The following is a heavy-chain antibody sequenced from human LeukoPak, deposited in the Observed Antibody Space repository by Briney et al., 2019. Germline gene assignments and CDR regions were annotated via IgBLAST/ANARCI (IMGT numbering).Heavy chain of an antibody. CDR1: GYSFTNYW. CDR3: ARLPGYCTGGSCYFDY. D-gene: IGHD2-15*01. CDR2: IYPSDSDT. J-gene: IGHJ4*02. V-gene: IGHV5-51*01. Sequence: GAPRRISCTGSGYSFTNYWIGWVRQMPGKGLEWMGIIYPSDSDTRYSPSFQGQVTFSADKSISTAYLQWSSLKASDTAMYYCARLPGYCTGGSCYFDYWGQGTLVTVSS.